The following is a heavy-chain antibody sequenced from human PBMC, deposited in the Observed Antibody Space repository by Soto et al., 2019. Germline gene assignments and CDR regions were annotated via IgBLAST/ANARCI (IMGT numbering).Heavy chain of an antibody. V-gene: IGHV3-9*01. CDR2: INWNSGNI. CDR3: AKDRGTGSYAANYYYGMDV. Sequence: GGSLRLSCAASGFTFGDYAMHWVLQAPWKGLEWVSGINWNSGNIGYADSVQGRFTISRDNAKTSLYLQMNSLRAEDTALYYCAKDRGTGSYAANYYYGMDVWGQGTTVTVS. D-gene: IGHD3-10*01. CDR1: GFTFGDYA. J-gene: IGHJ6*02.